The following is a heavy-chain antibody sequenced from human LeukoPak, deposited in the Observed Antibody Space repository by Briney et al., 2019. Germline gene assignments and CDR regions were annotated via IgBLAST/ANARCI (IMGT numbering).Heavy chain of an antibody. CDR1: GGSISSGSYY. CDR3: ARDAYYDSSGYYWDY. J-gene: IGHJ4*02. Sequence: PSETLSLTCTVSGGSISSGSYYWSWIRQPAGTGLEWIGRIYTSGSTNYNPSPKSRVTISVDTSKNQFSLKLSSVTAADTAVYYCARDAYYDSSGYYWDYWGQGTLVTVSS. V-gene: IGHV4-61*02. D-gene: IGHD3-22*01. CDR2: IYTSGST.